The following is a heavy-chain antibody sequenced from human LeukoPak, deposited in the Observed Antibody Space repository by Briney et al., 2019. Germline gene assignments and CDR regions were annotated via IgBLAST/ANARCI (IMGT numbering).Heavy chain of an antibody. CDR2: LSGDGTTT. J-gene: IGHJ6*03. CDR3: ARDRIEQQRTLGRSSNYYYYYYMDV. Sequence: QPGGTLRLSCAASGFTFSNFGMSWVRQAPGKGLEWLSALSGDGTTTYYADSEKGRFTISRDNAKNSLYLQMNSLRAEDTAVYYCARDRIEQQRTLGRSSNYYYYYYMDVWGKGTTVTVSS. V-gene: IGHV3-23*01. D-gene: IGHD6-13*01. CDR1: GFTFSNFG.